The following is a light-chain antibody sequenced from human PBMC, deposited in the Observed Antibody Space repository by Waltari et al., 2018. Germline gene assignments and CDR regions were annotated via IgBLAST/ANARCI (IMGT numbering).Light chain of an antibody. J-gene: IGLJ3*02. CDR3: ASFISGSTSSVL. CDR1: SSDIGAFNY. Sequence: QSALTQPASVSGSPGQSITISCTGTSSDIGAFNYVSWYQQHPGKARKVLIYDVTNRPSGVSYRFSGSKSGNTASLTISGLQAEDEAYYHCASFISGSTSSVLFGGGTKLTVL. CDR2: DVT. V-gene: IGLV2-14*03.